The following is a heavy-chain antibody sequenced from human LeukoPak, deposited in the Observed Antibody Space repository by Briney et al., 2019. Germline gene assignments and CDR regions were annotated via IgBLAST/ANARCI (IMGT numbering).Heavy chain of an antibody. J-gene: IGHJ4*02. CDR1: GFTFSSYA. CDR3: AKASRGERGSGSYSFDY. D-gene: IGHD1-26*01. CDR2: ISGSGGST. V-gene: IGHV3-23*01. Sequence: GGSLRLSCAASGFTFSSYAMSWVRQAPGKGLEWVSAISGSGGSTYYADSVKGRFTISRDNSKNTLYLQMNSLRAEDTAVYYCAKASRGERGSGSYSFDYWGQGTLVTVSS.